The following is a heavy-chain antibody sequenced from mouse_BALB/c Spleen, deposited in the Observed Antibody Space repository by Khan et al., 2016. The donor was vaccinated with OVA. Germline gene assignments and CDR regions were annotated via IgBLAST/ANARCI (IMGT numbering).Heavy chain of an antibody. CDR1: GYPITTDYA. CDR3: ARVYGGDFDY. J-gene: IGHJ2*01. Sequence: EVQLQESGPGLVKPSQSLSLTCTVTGYPITTDYAWNWIRQFPGNKLEWMGFISYSGNTKYNPSLKSRISITRDTSKNQFFLQLKSVTTEDTARYYCARVYGGDFDYWGQGTTLTVSS. V-gene: IGHV3-2*02. D-gene: IGHD1-1*01. CDR2: ISYSGNT.